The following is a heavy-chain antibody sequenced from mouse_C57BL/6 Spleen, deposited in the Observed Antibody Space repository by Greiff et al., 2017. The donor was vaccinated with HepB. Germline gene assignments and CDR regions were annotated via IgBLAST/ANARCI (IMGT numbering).Heavy chain of an antibody. V-gene: IGHV3-1*01. CDR1: GYSITSGYD. CDR3: ARGYSGRFAY. D-gene: IGHD1-1*01. J-gene: IGHJ3*01. Sequence: DVKLVESGPGMVKPSQSLSLTCTVTGYSITSGYDWHWIRHFPGNKLEWMGYISYSGSTNYNPSLKSRISITHDTSKNHFFLKLNSVTTEDTATYYCARGYSGRFAYWGQGTLVTVSA. CDR2: ISYSGST.